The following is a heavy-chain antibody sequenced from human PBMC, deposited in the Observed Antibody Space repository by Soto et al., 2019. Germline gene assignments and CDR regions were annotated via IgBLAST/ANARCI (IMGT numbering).Heavy chain of an antibody. CDR3: ARSSREEYFDL. J-gene: IGHJ2*01. Sequence: YGSRRVTGPPTPTLTGGFTQCSISTSRRCVRGFRQPPGKALEWLALIDWDDDKYYSTSLKTRLTISKDTSKNQVVLTMTNMDPVDTATYYCARSSREEYFDLWGRGTLV. D-gene: IGHD1-26*01. CDR1: QCSISTSRRC. CDR2: IDWDDDK. V-gene: IGHV2-70*01.